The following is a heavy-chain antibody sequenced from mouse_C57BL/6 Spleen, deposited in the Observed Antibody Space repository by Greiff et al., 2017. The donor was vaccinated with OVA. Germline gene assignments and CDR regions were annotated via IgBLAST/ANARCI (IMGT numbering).Heavy chain of an antibody. V-gene: IGHV1-39*01. D-gene: IGHD3-2*02. J-gene: IGHJ4*01. CDR1: GYSFTDYN. Sequence: EVHLVESGPELVKPGASVKISCKASGYSFTDYNMNWVKQSNGKSLEWIGVINPNYGTTSYNQKFKGKATLTVDQSSSTAYMQLNSLTSEDSAVYYCAREKTAQATSYYYAMDYWGQGTSVTVSS. CDR3: AREKTAQATSYYYAMDY. CDR2: INPNYGTT.